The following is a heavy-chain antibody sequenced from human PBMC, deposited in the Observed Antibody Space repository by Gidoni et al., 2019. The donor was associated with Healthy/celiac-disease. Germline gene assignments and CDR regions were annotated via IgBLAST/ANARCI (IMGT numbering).Heavy chain of an antibody. V-gene: IGHV3-30*18. CDR1: GFTFSSYG. CDR2: ISYDGSNK. CDR3: AKDTAMVGYNWFDP. Sequence: QVQLVESGGGVVQPGRSLRLSCAASGFTFSSYGMHWVRQAPGKGLEWVAVISYDGSNKYYADSVKGRFTISRDNSKNTLYLQMNSLRAEDTAVYYCAKDTAMVGYNWFDPWGQGTLVTVSS. D-gene: IGHD5-18*01. J-gene: IGHJ5*02.